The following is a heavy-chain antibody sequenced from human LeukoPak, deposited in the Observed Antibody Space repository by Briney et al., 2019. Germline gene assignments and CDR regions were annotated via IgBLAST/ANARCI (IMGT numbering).Heavy chain of an antibody. Sequence: GGSLRLSCAASGFTFSSHWMHWVRQAPGKGLVWVSRINGDGSNTTYADSVKGRFTISRDNAKNTLYLQMNSLRAEDTALYYCAKDIGSGWYDYFDYWGQGILVTVSS. V-gene: IGHV3-74*03. CDR2: INGDGSNT. D-gene: IGHD6-19*01. CDR3: AKDIGSGWYDYFDY. CDR1: GFTFSSHW. J-gene: IGHJ4*02.